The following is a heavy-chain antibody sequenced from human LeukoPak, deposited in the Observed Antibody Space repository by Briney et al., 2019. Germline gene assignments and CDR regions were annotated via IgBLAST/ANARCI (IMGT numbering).Heavy chain of an antibody. Sequence: PSETLSLTCAVYGGSFSGYYWSWIRQPPGKGLEWIGEINHSGSTNYNPSLKSRVTISVDTSKNQFSLKLSSVTAADTAVYYCARSPTTGDFDYWGQGTLVTVSS. D-gene: IGHD1-26*01. J-gene: IGHJ4*02. CDR3: ARSPTTGDFDY. V-gene: IGHV4-34*01. CDR1: GGSFSGYY. CDR2: INHSGST.